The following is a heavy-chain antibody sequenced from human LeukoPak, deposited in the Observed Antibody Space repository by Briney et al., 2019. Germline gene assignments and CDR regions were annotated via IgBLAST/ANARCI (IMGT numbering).Heavy chain of an antibody. J-gene: IGHJ6*04. V-gene: IGHV1-69*13. CDR3: ARRGGGYYGMDV. D-gene: IGHD2-15*01. Sequence: SVKVSFKASVATFSSYAISWVRQAPGQGLEWMGGIIPIFGTANYAQKFQGRVTITADESTSTAYMELSSLRSDDTAVYYCARRGGGYYGMDVWGKGTTVTVSS. CDR2: IIPIFGTA. CDR1: VATFSSYA.